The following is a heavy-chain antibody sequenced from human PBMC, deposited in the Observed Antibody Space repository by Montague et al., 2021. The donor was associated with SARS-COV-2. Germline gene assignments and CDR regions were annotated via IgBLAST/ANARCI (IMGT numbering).Heavy chain of an antibody. CDR1: GFTFSSYA. Sequence: SLRLSCAASGFTFSSYAMHWVRQAPGEGLEWVAAISYDGSNKYYADSVKGRFTISRDNTKNTLYVQMNSLRAEDTAVYYCARDDYDILTGPFDYWGQGTLVTVSS. CDR2: ISYDGSNK. CDR3: ARDDYDILTGPFDY. J-gene: IGHJ4*02. V-gene: IGHV3-30*04. D-gene: IGHD3-9*01.